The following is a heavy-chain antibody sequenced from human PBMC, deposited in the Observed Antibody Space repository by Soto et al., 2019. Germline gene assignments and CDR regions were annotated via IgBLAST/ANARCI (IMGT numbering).Heavy chain of an antibody. CDR1: GGSISSSNW. J-gene: IGHJ5*02. V-gene: IGHV4-4*02. Sequence: QVQLQESGPGLVKPSGTLSLTCAVSGGSISSSNWWSWVRQPPGKGLEWIGEIWHSGITNYNPSLKSRVNISVDKSNNYFTLTMTSLTAADTAVYFCGSHPYGSWCDPWGPGTLGTVAS. CDR3: GSHPYGSWCDP. D-gene: IGHD3-10*01. CDR2: IWHSGIT.